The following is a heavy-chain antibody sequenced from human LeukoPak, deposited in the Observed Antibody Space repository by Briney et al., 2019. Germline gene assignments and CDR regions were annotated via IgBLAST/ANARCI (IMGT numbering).Heavy chain of an antibody. CDR2: ISYDGSNK. J-gene: IGHJ4*02. D-gene: IGHD3-10*01. CDR3: ATIYGSGSPS. Sequence: GRSLRLSWAASGFTFSSYAMHWVRQAPGKGLEWVAVISYDGSNKYYADSVKGRFTISRDNSKNKLYLQMNSLRAEDTAVYYCATIYGSGSPSWGQGTLVTVSS. V-gene: IGHV3-30-3*01. CDR1: GFTFSSYA.